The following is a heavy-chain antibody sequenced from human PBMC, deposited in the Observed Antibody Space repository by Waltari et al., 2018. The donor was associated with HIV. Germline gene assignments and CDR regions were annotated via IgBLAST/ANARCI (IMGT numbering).Heavy chain of an antibody. CDR2: IWDDGSNY. D-gene: IGHD3-3*01. J-gene: IGHJ4*02. CDR1: GFTFSSYG. Sequence: QVQLVESGGGVVKPGRSLRLSGAASGFTFSSYGMHWVRQAPGKGLEWVAVIWDDGSNYSYADSVKGRFTISRENSKNTLYLQMNSLRAEDSAVYYCARDLTYSYEQIDYWGQGTQVTVSS. V-gene: IGHV3-33*01. CDR3: ARDLTYSYEQIDY.